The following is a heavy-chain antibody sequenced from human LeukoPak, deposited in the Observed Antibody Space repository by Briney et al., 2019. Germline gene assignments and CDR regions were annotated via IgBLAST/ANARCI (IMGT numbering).Heavy chain of an antibody. CDR1: GGSISNSNW. CDR2: VFHSGST. CDR3: ARDLYGSVTRFDY. Sequence: KPSETLSLTCAVSGGSISNSNWWSWVRQPPGKGLEWIGEVFHSGSTNYNPSLKSRVTVSVDKSKNQFSLKLNSVTAADTAVYYCARDLYGSVTRFDYWGQGTLVTVSS. V-gene: IGHV4-4*02. J-gene: IGHJ4*02. D-gene: IGHD3-10*01.